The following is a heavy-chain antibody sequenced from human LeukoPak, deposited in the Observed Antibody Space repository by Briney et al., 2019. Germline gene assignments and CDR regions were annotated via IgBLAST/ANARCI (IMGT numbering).Heavy chain of an antibody. CDR1: GFTFSSYG. J-gene: IGHJ4*02. Sequence: PGGSLRLSCAASGFTFSSYGMHWVRQIPGNGLEWVAVTSYDGSNKYYVDSVKGRFTISRDNSKNTLYLQMNRLRAEDTAVYFCAKDPLSYYDSSGYRYFDYWGQGTLVTVSS. CDR2: TSYDGSNK. CDR3: AKDPLSYYDSSGYRYFDY. D-gene: IGHD3-22*01. V-gene: IGHV3-30*18.